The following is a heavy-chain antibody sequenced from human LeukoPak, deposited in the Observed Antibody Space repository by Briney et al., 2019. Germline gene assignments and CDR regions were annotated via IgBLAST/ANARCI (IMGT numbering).Heavy chain of an antibody. D-gene: IGHD6-19*01. Sequence: PSETLSLTCTVSGGSISSYYWSWIRQPAGKGLEWIGRIYTSGSTNYNPSLKSRVTMSVDTSKNQFSLKLSSVTAADTAVYYCAREPSAVAGYYYYGMDVWDQGTTVTVSS. CDR2: IYTSGST. V-gene: IGHV4-4*07. J-gene: IGHJ6*02. CDR1: GGSISSYY. CDR3: AREPSAVAGYYYYGMDV.